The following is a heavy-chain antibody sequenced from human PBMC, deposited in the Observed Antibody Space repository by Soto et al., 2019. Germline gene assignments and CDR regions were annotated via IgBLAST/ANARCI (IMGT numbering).Heavy chain of an antibody. CDR1: KGSLSSNG. CDR2: IYYSGST. J-gene: IGHJ4*02. CDR3: ARSFMVPVDFFDY. D-gene: IGHD3-10*01. V-gene: IGHV4-59*01. Sequence: FVPMSLTGTVSKGSLSSNGWSWIRQSQGKGLEWIGNIYYSGSTNYNPSLKSRVTMSVDTSKNQFTLKLSSVTAADTGVYFCARSFMVPVDFFDYWGQGTLVTVSS.